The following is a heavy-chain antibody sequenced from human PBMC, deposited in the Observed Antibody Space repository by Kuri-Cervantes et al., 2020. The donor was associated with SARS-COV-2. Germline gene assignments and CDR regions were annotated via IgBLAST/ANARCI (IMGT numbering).Heavy chain of an antibody. J-gene: IGHJ4*02. D-gene: IGHD3-3*01. CDR2: FDPEQREI. V-gene: IGHV1-24*01. Sequence: ASVKVSFKVSGNALAELPLHWVRQAPGKGLEWMGGFDPEQREIIYAQKFQGRVSMTEDTSTDTAYMELSSLRSEDTAVYYCATLGLRFLEWLPLKSYYFDYWGQGTLVTVSS. CDR3: ATLGLRFLEWLPLKSYYFDY. CDR1: GNALAELP.